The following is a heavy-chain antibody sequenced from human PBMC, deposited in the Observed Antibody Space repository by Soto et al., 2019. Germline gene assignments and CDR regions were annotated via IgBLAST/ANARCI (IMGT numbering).Heavy chain of an antibody. Sequence: EVQLVESGGGLVQPGRSLRLSCAASGFSFDDYAMHWVRQAPGRGLEWVSGITWSSGYIGYADSVKGRFTISKDNAKNSLYLKMNSLRPEDTAVYYCAKGTYDSSGYYTASDYWGQGTLVTVSS. CDR1: GFSFDDYA. J-gene: IGHJ4*02. CDR2: ITWSSGYI. CDR3: AKGTYDSSGYYTASDY. D-gene: IGHD3-22*01. V-gene: IGHV3-9*01.